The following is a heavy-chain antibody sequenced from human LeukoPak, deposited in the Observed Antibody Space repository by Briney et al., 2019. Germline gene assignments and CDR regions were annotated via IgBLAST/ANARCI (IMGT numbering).Heavy chain of an antibody. J-gene: IGHJ6*02. Sequence: WASVKVSCKASGYTFTSYDINWVRQATGQGLEWMGWMNPNSGNTGYAQKFQGRVTMTRNTSISTAYMERSSLRSEDTAVYYCVSSGDLYYYYGMDVWGQGTTVTVSS. CDR3: VSSGDLYYYYGMDV. D-gene: IGHD6-19*01. CDR2: MNPNSGNT. CDR1: GYTFTSYD. V-gene: IGHV1-8*01.